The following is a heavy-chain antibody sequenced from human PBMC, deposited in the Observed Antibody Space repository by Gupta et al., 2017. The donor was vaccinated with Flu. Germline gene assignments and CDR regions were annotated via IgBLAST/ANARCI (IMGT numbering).Heavy chain of an antibody. CDR1: NASLSGYY. CDR2: IDHSGGT. V-gene: IGHV4-34*01. Sequence: QVQFQQWGAGLLKPSETLSLTCAVYNASLSGYYWSWILQPQGKGPEWIGEIDHSGGTNYNPSLKSRVTMSVDTSKNQFSLNLYSVTAADTAIYYCTRLGGFTVGYNWFDPWGQGTLVTVSS. D-gene: IGHD4-11*01. J-gene: IGHJ5*02. CDR3: TRLGGFTVGYNWFDP.